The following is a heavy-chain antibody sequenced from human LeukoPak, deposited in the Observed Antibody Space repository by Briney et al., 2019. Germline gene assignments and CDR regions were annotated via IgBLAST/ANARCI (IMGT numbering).Heavy chain of an antibody. CDR1: GFTFSSYA. D-gene: IGHD6-13*01. CDR2: ISYDGSNK. CDR3: AKLVPS. Sequence: GGSLRLSCAASGFTFSSYAMHWVRQAPGKGLEWVAVISYDGSNKYYADSVKGRFTISRDNSKNTLSLQMNSLRAEDTAVYYCAKLVPSWGQGTLVTVSS. V-gene: IGHV3-30-3*02. J-gene: IGHJ5*02.